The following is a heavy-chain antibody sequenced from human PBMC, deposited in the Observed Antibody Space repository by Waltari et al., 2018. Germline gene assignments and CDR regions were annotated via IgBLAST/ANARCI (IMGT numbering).Heavy chain of an antibody. CDR3: ATRSFYDILTGPNDAFDI. V-gene: IGHV4-38-2*01. CDR1: GYSISSGYY. Sequence: QVQLQESGPGLVKPSETLSLTCAVSGYSISSGYYWGWIRQPPGKGLAWIGSIYHTGSTYYNPSLNSRVTISVDTSKNQFSLKLSSVTAADTAVYYCATRSFYDILTGPNDAFDIWGQGTMVTVSS. J-gene: IGHJ3*02. CDR2: IYHTGST. D-gene: IGHD3-9*01.